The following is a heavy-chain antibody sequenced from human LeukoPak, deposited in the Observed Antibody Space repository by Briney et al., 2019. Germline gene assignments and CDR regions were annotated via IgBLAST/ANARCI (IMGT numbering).Heavy chain of an antibody. CDR2: IYYSGST. CDR3: ARDVHSGRIGFDP. J-gene: IGHJ5*02. Sequence: SETLSLTCTVSGGSISSYYWSWIRQPPGKGLEWIGYIYYSGSTNYNPSLKSRATISVDTSKNQFSLKLSSVTAADTAVYYCARDVHSGRIGFDPWGQGTLVTVSS. D-gene: IGHD1-14*01. CDR1: GGSISSYY. V-gene: IGHV4-59*01.